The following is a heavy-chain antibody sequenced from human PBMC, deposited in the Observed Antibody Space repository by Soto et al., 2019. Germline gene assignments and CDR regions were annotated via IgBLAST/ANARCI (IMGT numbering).Heavy chain of an antibody. CDR1: GGSISSSNW. Sequence: QVQLQESGPGLVKPSGTLSLTCAVSGGSISSSNWWSWARQPPGKGLEWIGEIYHSGSTNYNPSLKSRVTMSVDKSENQFSLKLSSVTAADTAVYYCAGRADYGGKNGCWYFDLWGRGTLVTVSS. CDR3: AGRADYGGKNGCWYFDL. V-gene: IGHV4-4*02. CDR2: IYHSGST. D-gene: IGHD4-17*01. J-gene: IGHJ2*01.